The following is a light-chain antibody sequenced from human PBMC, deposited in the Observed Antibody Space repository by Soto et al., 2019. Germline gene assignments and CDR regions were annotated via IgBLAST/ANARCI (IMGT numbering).Light chain of an antibody. J-gene: IGLJ2*01. V-gene: IGLV2-14*01. CDR1: SSDIGAYNY. CDR2: EVS. Sequence: QSALTQPRSVSGSPGQAVTISCTGTSSDIGAYNYVFWYQQHPGKAPKLMIYEVSNRPSGVSNRFSGSKSGNTASLTISGLQAEDEADYYCSSYRSINTGVFGGGTKVTVL. CDR3: SSYRSINTGV.